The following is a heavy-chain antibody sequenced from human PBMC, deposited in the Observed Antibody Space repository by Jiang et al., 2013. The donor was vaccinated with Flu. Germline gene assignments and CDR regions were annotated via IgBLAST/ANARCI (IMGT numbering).Heavy chain of an antibody. CDR3: ARGRGGMDV. J-gene: IGHJ6*02. CDR1: GGSFSGYY. Sequence: SETLSLTCAVYGGSFSGYYWSWIRQPPGKGLEWIGEINHSGSTNYNPSLKSRVTISVDTSKNQFSLKLSSVTAADTAVFYCARGRGGMDVWGQGTTVTVSS. CDR2: INHSGST. V-gene: IGHV4-34*01.